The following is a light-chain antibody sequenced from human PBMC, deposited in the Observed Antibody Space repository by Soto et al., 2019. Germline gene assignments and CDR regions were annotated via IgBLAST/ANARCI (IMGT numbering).Light chain of an antibody. V-gene: IGLV1-44*01. J-gene: IGLJ2*01. Sequence: QAVVTQPPSASGTPGQRVTISCSGSSSNIGSNTVNWYQQLPGTAPKLVIYSNNQRPSGVPARFSGSKSGTSASLAISGLQSEDEADYYCVAWDDSLNGYVVFGGGTKLTVL. CDR2: SNN. CDR3: VAWDDSLNGYVV. CDR1: SSNIGSNT.